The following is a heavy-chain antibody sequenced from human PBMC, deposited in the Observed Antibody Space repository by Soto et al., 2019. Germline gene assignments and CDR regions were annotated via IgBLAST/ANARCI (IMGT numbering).Heavy chain of an antibody. V-gene: IGHV4-34*02. J-gene: IGHJ3*02. CDR3: ARIREQWLAFDAFEI. CDR1: GGSLCGYW. CDR2: ISDGGTT. D-gene: IGHD6-19*01. Sequence: QVQLQQWGAGLLKPSETLSLTCAVYGGSLCGYWWSWIRQPPGKGLEWIGEISDGGTTNYNPSLKSRVTILLDMSKNQYSVRLSSVTAADTAVYYCARIREQWLAFDAFEIWGQGTMVTVSS.